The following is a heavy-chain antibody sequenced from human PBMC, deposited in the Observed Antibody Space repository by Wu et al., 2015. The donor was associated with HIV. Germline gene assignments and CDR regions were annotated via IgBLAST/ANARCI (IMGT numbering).Heavy chain of an antibody. CDR2: IIPIFGTA. J-gene: IGHJ4*02. D-gene: IGHD6-19*01. Sequence: QVQLVQSGAEVKKPGSSVKVSCKASGGTFSSYAISWVRQAPGQGLEWMGGIIPIFGTANYAQKFQGRVTITTDESTSTAYMELSSLRSEDTAVYYCARGGIAVAGTEYYFDYWGQGNAGHRLL. CDR3: ARGGIAVAGTEYYFDY. CDR1: GGTFSSYA. V-gene: IGHV1-69*05.